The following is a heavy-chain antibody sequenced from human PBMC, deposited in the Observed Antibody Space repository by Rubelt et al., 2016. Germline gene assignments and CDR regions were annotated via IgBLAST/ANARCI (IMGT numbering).Heavy chain of an antibody. V-gene: IGHV1-2*02. CDR2: INPNSGGT. Sequence: RGLEWMGWINPNSGGTNYAQKFQGRVTMTRDTSISTAYMELSRLRSDDTAVYYCVWWEYDFWSGYYGGGYWGQGTLVTVSS. CDR3: VWWEYDFWSGYYGGGY. D-gene: IGHD3-3*01. J-gene: IGHJ4*02.